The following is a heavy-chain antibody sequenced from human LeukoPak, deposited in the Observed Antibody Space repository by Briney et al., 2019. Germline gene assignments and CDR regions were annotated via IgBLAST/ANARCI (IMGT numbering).Heavy chain of an antibody. CDR1: GFTFSSYS. CDR3: ARARGGYCSGGSCYSDPYYMDV. J-gene: IGHJ6*03. Sequence: GGSLRLSCAASGFTFSSYSMNWVRQAPGKGLEWVSSISSSSSYIYYADSVKGRFTISRDNAKNSLCLQMNSLRAEDTAVYYCARARGGYCSGGSCYSDPYYMDVWGKGTTVTISS. V-gene: IGHV3-21*01. CDR2: ISSSSSYI. D-gene: IGHD2-15*01.